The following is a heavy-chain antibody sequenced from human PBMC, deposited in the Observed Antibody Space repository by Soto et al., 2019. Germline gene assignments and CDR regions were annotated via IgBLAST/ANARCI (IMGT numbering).Heavy chain of an antibody. V-gene: IGHV3-49*03. D-gene: IGHD3-22*01. CDR3: TREGAYYYDSSGYYGDY. CDR2: IRSKAYGGTT. J-gene: IGHJ4*02. CDR1: GFTFGDYA. Sequence: GGSLRLSCTASGFTFGDYAMSWFRQAPGKGLEWVGFIRSKAYGGTTEYAASVKGRFTISRDDSKSIAYLQMNSLKTEDTAVYYCTREGAYYYDSSGYYGDYWGQGTLVTVSS.